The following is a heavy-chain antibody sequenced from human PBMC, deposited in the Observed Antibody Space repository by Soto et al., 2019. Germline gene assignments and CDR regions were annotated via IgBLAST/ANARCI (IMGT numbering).Heavy chain of an antibody. V-gene: IGHV4-38-2*02. CDR3: ARDPRSGSYNRDP. Sequence: SQRLSLTCAVSGYSIRSGYYWGWIWQPPGKGLEWIGSSHHSGRTYYSPSLRSRVTISVETPKNQFSLKLSSVTAAHTAVYYCARDPRSGSYNRDPWGQGTLVTVSS. J-gene: IGHJ5*02. D-gene: IGHD3-10*01. CDR1: GYSIRSGYY. CDR2: SHHSGRT.